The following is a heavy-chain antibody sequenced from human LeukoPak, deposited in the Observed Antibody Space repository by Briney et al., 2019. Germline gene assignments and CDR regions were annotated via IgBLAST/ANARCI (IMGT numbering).Heavy chain of an antibody. Sequence: GGSLRLSCAASGFTFSNYWVHWVRQAPGKGLVWVSRINRDGSTTKYADSVKGRFTVPRDNAKNTLNLQMNSLRAEDTAVYYCARDKKSGESSEIDYWGQGTLVTVSS. CDR3: ARDKKSGESSEIDY. CDR2: INRDGSTT. V-gene: IGHV3-74*03. CDR1: GFTFSNYW. J-gene: IGHJ4*02. D-gene: IGHD3-10*01.